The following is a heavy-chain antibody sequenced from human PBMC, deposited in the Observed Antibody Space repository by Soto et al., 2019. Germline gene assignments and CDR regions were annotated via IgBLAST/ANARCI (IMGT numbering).Heavy chain of an antibody. V-gene: IGHV3-7*03. D-gene: IGHD2-15*01. CDR2: IKDDGSEK. CDR1: GFTFSDYW. J-gene: IGHJ5*02. CDR3: VKYSARVSDR. Sequence: GGSLRLSCSASGFTFSDYWMTWVRQAPGKGLEWVANIKDDGSEKQYVDSVKGRFTISRDNAQNSLYLQMNSLRADDTAVYYCVKYSARVSDRWGQGTLVTVSS.